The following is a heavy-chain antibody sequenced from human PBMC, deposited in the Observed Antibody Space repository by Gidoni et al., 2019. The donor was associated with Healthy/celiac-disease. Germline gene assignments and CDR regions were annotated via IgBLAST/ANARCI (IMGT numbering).Heavy chain of an antibody. D-gene: IGHD6-13*01. CDR2: ISSSSSYI. V-gene: IGHV3-21*01. CDR3: ARDFSRSHH. J-gene: IGHJ5*02. Sequence: EVQLVESGGGLVKPGGSLRLSCAASGFPFSSYSMNWVRQAPGKGLEWVSAISSSSSYIYYADSVKGRFTISRDNAKNSLYLKMNSRRAEDTAVYYWARDFSRSHHWGQGTLVTVSS. CDR1: GFPFSSYS.